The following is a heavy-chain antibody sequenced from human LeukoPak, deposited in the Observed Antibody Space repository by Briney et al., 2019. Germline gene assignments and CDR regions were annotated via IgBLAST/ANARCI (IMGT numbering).Heavy chain of an antibody. V-gene: IGHV3-7*02. Sequence: GGSLRLSCAASGFTFSNAWMSWVRQAPGKGLEWVANIKQDGSEKYYVDSVKGRFTISRDNAKNSLYLQMNSLRAEDTAVYYCAKVVTASGPLDYWGQGTLVTVSS. CDR1: GFTFSNAW. J-gene: IGHJ4*02. CDR2: IKQDGSEK. D-gene: IGHD2-21*02. CDR3: AKVVTASGPLDY.